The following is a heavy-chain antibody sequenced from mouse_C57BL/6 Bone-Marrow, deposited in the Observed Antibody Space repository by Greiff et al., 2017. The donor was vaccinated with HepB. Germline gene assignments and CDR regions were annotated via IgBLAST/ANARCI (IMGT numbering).Heavy chain of an antibody. CDR2: SRNKANDYTT. J-gene: IGHJ2*01. CDR3: ARDGLGLDY. CDR1: GFTFSDFY. Sequence: EVKLMESGGGLVQSGRSLRLSCATSGFTFSDFYMEWVRQAPGKGLEWIAASRNKANDYTTEYSASVKGRFIVSRDTSQSILYLQMNALRAEDTAIYYCARDGLGLDYWGQGTTLTVSS. D-gene: IGHD4-1*01. V-gene: IGHV7-1*01.